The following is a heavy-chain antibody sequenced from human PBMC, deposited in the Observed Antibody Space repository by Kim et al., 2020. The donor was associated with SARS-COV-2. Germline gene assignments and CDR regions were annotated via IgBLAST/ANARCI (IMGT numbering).Heavy chain of an antibody. Sequence: GGSLRLSCAASGFTFSSYAMSWVRQAPGKGLEWVSAISGSGGSTYYADSVKGRVTISRDNSKNTLNLQMKSLRAEDTAVYYCAKVVLPAASAYYYYGMDVWGQGTTVTVSS. J-gene: IGHJ6*02. CDR1: GFTFSSYA. CDR3: AKVVLPAASAYYYYGMDV. V-gene: IGHV3-23*01. CDR2: ISGSGGST. D-gene: IGHD2-2*01.